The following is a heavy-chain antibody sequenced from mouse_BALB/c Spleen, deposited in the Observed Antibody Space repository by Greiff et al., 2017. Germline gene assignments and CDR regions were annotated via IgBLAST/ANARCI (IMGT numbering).Heavy chain of an antibody. CDR1: GFSLTSYG. J-gene: IGHJ1*01. CDR2: IWAGGST. CDR3: ARDNYYGSSYVRGWYFDV. D-gene: IGHD1-1*01. Sequence: VKLMESGPGLVAPSQSLSITCTVSGFSLTSYGVHWVRQPPGKGLEWLGVIWAGGSTNYNSALMSRLSISKDNSKSQVFLKMNSLQTDDTAMYYCARDNYYGSSYVRGWYFDVWGAGTTVTVSS. V-gene: IGHV2-9*02.